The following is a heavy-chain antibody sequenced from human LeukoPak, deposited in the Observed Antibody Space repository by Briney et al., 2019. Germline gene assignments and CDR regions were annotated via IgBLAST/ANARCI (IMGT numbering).Heavy chain of an antibody. Sequence: PGGSLRLSCAASGFTFSSYNMNWVRQAPGKGLEWVSVIYSGGSTYYADSVRGRFTISRDNSKNTLYLQMNSLRAEDTAVYYCAKDSEMEGFVDYWGQGTLVTVSS. V-gene: IGHV3-66*01. CDR1: GFTFSSYN. CDR3: AKDSEMEGFVDY. D-gene: IGHD2-8*01. CDR2: IYSGGST. J-gene: IGHJ4*02.